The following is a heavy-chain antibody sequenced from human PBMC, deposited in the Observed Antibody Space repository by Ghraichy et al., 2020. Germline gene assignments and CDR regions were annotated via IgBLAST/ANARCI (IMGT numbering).Heavy chain of an antibody. Sequence: ASVKVSCKASGYTFTSYDINWVRQATGQGLEWMGWMNPNSGNTGYAQKFQGRVTMTRNTSISTAYMELSSLRSEDTAVYYCASKRRITIFGVVIQKYYGMDVWGQGTTVTVSS. CDR2: MNPNSGNT. J-gene: IGHJ6*02. CDR3: ASKRRITIFGVVIQKYYGMDV. CDR1: GYTFTSYD. V-gene: IGHV1-8*01. D-gene: IGHD3-3*01.